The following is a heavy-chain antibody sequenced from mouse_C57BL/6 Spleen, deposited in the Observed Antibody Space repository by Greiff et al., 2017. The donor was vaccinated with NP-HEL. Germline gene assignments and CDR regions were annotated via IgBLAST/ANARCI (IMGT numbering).Heavy chain of an antibody. CDR1: GYTFTSYW. CDR2: INPSNGGT. D-gene: IGHD2-2*01. CDR3: ARSGYGYGAWFAY. J-gene: IGHJ3*01. V-gene: IGHV1-53*01. Sequence: QVQLQQPGTELVKPGASVKLSCKASGYTFTSYWMHWVKQRPGQGLEWIGNINPSNGGTNYNEKFKSKATLTVDKSSSTAYMQLSSLTSEDSAVDYCARSGYGYGAWFAYWGQGTLVTVSA.